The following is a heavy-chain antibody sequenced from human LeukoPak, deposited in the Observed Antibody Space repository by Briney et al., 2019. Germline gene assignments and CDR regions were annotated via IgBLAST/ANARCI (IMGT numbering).Heavy chain of an antibody. CDR3: ARDAQIFMTTVTGSNWFDP. J-gene: IGHJ5*02. CDR1: GGTFSSYA. Sequence: ASVKVSCKASGGTFSSYAISWVRQAPGQGLEWMGIINPSGGSTSYAQKFQGRVTMTRDTSTSTVYMELSSLRSEDTAVYYCARDAQIFMTTVTGSNWFDPWGQGTLVTVSS. D-gene: IGHD4-17*01. CDR2: INPSGGST. V-gene: IGHV1-46*01.